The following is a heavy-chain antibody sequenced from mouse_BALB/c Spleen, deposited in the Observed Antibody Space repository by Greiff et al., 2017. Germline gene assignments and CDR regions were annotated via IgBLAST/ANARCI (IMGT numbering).Heavy chain of an antibody. V-gene: IGHV5-12-1*01. CDR2: ISSGGGST. CDR3: ARLYYYGSSSYAMGY. D-gene: IGHD1-1*01. CDR1: GIAFSSYD. Sequence: EVQVVESGGGLVKPGGSLKLSCAASGIAFSSYDMSWVRQTPEKRLEWVAYISSGGGSTYYPDTVKGRFTISRDNAKNTLYLQMSSLKSEDTAMYYCARLYYYGSSSYAMGYWGQGTSVTVSS. J-gene: IGHJ4*01.